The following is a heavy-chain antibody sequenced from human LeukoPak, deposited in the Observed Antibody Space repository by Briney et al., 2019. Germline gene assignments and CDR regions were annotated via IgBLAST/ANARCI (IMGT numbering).Heavy chain of an antibody. CDR2: IKKDGSET. CDR1: GFTFSSYW. CDR3: ARDGAARGSGSFGD. J-gene: IGHJ4*02. D-gene: IGHD3-10*01. V-gene: IGHV3-7*03. Sequence: GGSLRLSCAASGFTFSSYWMSWVRQAPGKGLEWVANIKKDGSETFYVDSVKGRFTISRDNAKNSLFLQMNSLRAEDTAVYFCARDGAARGSGSFGDWGQGTLVTVSS.